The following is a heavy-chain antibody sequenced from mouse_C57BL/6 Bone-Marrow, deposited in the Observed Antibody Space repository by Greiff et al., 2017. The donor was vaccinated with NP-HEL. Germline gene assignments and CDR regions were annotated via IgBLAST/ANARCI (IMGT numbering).Heavy chain of an antibody. V-gene: IGHV1-59*01. J-gene: IGHJ2*01. CDR2: IDPSDSYT. CDR3: ARSGRDY. D-gene: IGHD3-1*01. CDR1: GYTFTSYR. Sequence: QVQLQQPGAELVRPGTSVKLSCKASGYTFTSYRMHWVKQRPGQGLEWIGVIDPSDSYTNYNQKFKGKATLTVDTSSSTAYMQLSSLTSEDSAVYYCARSGRDYWGQGTTLTVSS.